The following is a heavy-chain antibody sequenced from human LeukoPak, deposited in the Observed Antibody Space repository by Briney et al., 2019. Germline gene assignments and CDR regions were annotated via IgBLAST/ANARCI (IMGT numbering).Heavy chain of an antibody. CDR2: ISSSSSYI. V-gene: IGHV3-21*01. Sequence: GGSLRLSCAASGFTFSTYSMNWVRQAPGKGLEWVSSISSSSSYIYYADSVKGRFTISRDNAKNSLYLQMNSLRAEDTAVYYCARSFWWFGEFPPFDYWGRGTLVTVSS. D-gene: IGHD3-10*01. CDR1: GFTFSTYS. CDR3: ARSFWWFGEFPPFDY. J-gene: IGHJ4*02.